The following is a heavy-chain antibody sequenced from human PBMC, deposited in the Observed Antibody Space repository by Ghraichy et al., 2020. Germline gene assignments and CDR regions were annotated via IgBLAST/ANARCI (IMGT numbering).Heavy chain of an antibody. CDR3: TRGTIFGVVRGWWFDP. CDR2: IYYSGTT. D-gene: IGHD3-3*01. J-gene: IGHJ5*02. Sequence: SETLSLTCTVSGGPFSGSTYYWGWIRQSPGKGLEWIGSIYYSGTTYYNPSLKSRVTISVDTSKNQFSLKLNSVTAADTAVYYCTRGTIFGVVRGWWFDPWGQGTLVTVSS. V-gene: IGHV4-39*01. CDR1: GGPFSGSTYY.